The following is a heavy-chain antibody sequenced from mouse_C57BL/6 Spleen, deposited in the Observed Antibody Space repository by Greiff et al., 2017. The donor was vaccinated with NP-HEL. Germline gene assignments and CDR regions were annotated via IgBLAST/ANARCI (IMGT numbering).Heavy chain of an antibody. CDR1: GYAFTNYL. D-gene: IGHD1-1*02. V-gene: IGHV1-54*01. J-gene: IGHJ2*01. CDR3: ARSGWLDY. Sequence: VQLQQSGAELVRPGTSVKVSCKASGYAFTNYLIEWVKQRPGQGLEWIGVINPGSGGTNYNEKFKGKATLTADKSSSTAYMQLSSLTSEDSAVYFCARSGWLDYWGQGTTLTVSS. CDR2: INPGSGGT.